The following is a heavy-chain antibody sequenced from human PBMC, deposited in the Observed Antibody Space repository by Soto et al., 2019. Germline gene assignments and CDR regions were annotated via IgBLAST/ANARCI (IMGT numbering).Heavy chain of an antibody. V-gene: IGHV3-23*01. CDR3: AKVDDCSGHYYDPFDY. Sequence: EVQLLESGGGLVQPGGSLRLSCAASGFTFSSYAMSWVRQAPGKGLEWVSVITGSGGSTYYADSVKGRFTISRDNSKKTLYLQMNSLRAEDTAVYYCAKVDDCSGHYYDPFDYWGQGTLVTVSS. CDR2: ITGSGGST. J-gene: IGHJ4*02. CDR1: GFTFSSYA. D-gene: IGHD3-22*01.